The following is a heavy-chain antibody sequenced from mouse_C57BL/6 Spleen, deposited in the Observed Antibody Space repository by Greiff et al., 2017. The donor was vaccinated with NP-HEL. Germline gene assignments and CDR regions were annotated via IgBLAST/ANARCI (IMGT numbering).Heavy chain of an antibody. D-gene: IGHD1-1*01. Sequence: VQLQQSGAELVRPGASVKLSCTASGFNIKDDYMHWVKQRPEQGLEWIGWIDPENGDTEYASKFQGKATITADKSSNTAYLQLSSLTSEDTAVYYCTITTVRGYWGQGTTLTVSS. V-gene: IGHV14-4*01. J-gene: IGHJ2*01. CDR1: GFNIKDDY. CDR2: IDPENGDT. CDR3: TITTVRGY.